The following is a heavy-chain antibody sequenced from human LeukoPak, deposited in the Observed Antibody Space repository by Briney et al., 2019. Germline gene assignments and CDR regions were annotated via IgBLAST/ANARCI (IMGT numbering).Heavy chain of an antibody. Sequence: ASVTVSCKASGYTFTGYYMHWVRQAPGQGREWMGWINPNSGGTNYAQKFQGRVTMTRDTSISTAYMELSRLRSDDTAVYYCARAGRGYDFWSGSDYYYGMDVWGQGTTVTVSS. D-gene: IGHD3-3*01. V-gene: IGHV1-2*02. CDR2: INPNSGGT. J-gene: IGHJ6*02. CDR1: GYTFTGYY. CDR3: ARAGRGYDFWSGSDYYYGMDV.